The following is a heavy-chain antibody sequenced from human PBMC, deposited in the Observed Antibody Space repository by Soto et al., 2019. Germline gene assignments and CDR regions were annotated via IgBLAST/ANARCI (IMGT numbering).Heavy chain of an antibody. J-gene: IGHJ6*02. CDR3: ARDRGGGWFDMDV. CDR1: GFPFWHYG. V-gene: IGHV3-33*01. D-gene: IGHD6-19*01. CDR2: IWSDGKKE. Sequence: QVQLVESGGGVVQPGRSLRLSCVGSGFPFWHYGMHWVRQAPGKGLEWVAVIWSDGKKESYADFVKGRFAISRDNFKATLYLQMNSLRAEDTAVHYCARDRGGGWFDMDVWGQGTTVTVSS.